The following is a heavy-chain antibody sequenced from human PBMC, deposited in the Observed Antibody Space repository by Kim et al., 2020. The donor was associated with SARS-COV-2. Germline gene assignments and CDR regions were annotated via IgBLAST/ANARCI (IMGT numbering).Heavy chain of an antibody. D-gene: IGHD1-26*01. CDR3: ASTGMGAVGWFDP. Sequence: SETLSLTCSVSGGPIRSYYWAWIRQPPGKRLEYICYVYHTGNTDYNPSHRGRVTISLDTSKRQFSLTLTSVIAADTAVYYCASTGMGAVGWFDPWGQGTLVTVSS. J-gene: IGHJ5*02. CDR2: VYHTGNT. CDR1: GGPIRSYY. V-gene: IGHV4-59*01.